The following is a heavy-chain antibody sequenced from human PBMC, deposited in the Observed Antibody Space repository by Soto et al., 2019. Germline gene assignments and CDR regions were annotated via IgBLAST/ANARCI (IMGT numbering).Heavy chain of an antibody. CDR2: MNPNSGNT. D-gene: IGHD6-19*01. Sequence: ASVKVSCKASGYTFTSYDINWVRQATGQGLEWMGWMNPNSGNTGYAQKFQGRVTMTRNTSISTAYMELSSLRSEDTAVYYCARGPQWQGAIHIPGQGTIVTVSS. CDR1: GYTFTSYD. J-gene: IGHJ3*02. V-gene: IGHV1-8*01. CDR3: ARGPQWQGAIHI.